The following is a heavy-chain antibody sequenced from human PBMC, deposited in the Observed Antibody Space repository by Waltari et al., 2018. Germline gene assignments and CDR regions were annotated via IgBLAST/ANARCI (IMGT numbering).Heavy chain of an antibody. J-gene: IGHJ4*02. D-gene: IGHD6-19*01. CDR3: AKDQADWLVLDGYSVS. V-gene: IGHV3-23*01. CDR1: GFNCSNYA. Sequence: EVPLLESGGGVDQHGVSLRISWVGSGFNCSNYAVTRVRQAPGKGPEWVSTMIGTGDYTYYADSVNGRFTISRDNSKTTVFLHMINLIVEDTAIYFCAKDQADWLVLDGYSVSWGQGPPVTVSS. CDR2: MIGTGDYT.